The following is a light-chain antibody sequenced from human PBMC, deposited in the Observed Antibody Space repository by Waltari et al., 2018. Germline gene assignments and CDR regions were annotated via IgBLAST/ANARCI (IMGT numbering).Light chain of an antibody. Sequence: SSELTQDPAVSVALGQTVSITCQGDSLRRYYSSWYQQRPGQAPILNLYVQDNRPSGIPDRFSGSTSGNTASLTITGAQAEDEADYYCLSRDTTSTRVFGGGTRLTV. CDR1: SLRRYY. CDR3: LSRDTTSTRV. J-gene: IGLJ3*02. CDR2: VQD. V-gene: IGLV3-19*01.